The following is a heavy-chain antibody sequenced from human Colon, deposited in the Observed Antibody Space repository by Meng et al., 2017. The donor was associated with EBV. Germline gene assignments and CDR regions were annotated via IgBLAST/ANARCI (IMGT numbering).Heavy chain of an antibody. D-gene: IGHD3-10*01. Sequence: VQHQASVPGRFNTVENLARTWAVSGGSISSYTWWSWVRLAPGKGLEWIGEIYHSGSTNSNPSLRSRLALSVDKSKNQIYLKLTSVTAADTALYYCAKVQSSGRFSWFDPWGQGTLVTVFS. CDR3: AKVQSSGRFSWFDP. J-gene: IGHJ5*02. CDR2: IYHSGST. V-gene: IGHV4-4*02. CDR1: GGSISSYTW.